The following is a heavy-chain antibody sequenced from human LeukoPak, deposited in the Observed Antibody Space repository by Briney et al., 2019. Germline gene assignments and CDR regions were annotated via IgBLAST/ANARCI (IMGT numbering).Heavy chain of an antibody. Sequence: SETLSLTCTVSGGSINVFYWSWVRRPAGKGLQWIGRISTSGNTDYNPSLKSRVTMSVDTSKNQFSLKLSSVTAADTAVYYCARALSSLRGYSYGYRYWGQGTLVTVSS. D-gene: IGHD5-18*01. V-gene: IGHV4-4*07. CDR3: ARALSSLRGYSYGYRY. CDR1: GGSINVFY. J-gene: IGHJ4*02. CDR2: ISTSGNT.